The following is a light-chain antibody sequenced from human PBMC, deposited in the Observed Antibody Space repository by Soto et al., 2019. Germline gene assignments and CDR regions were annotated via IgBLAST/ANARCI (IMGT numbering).Light chain of an antibody. V-gene: IGKV3-11*01. CDR1: QGVSSS. CDR3: QQRSNWPPLT. J-gene: IGKJ4*01. CDR2: DAS. Sequence: EIVLTQSPATLSLSPGERATFSSRASQGVSSSLAWYQQKPGQAPRLLIYDASNRATGIPARFSGSGSGTDFTLTISSLEPEDFAVYYCQQRSNWPPLTFGGGTKVEIK.